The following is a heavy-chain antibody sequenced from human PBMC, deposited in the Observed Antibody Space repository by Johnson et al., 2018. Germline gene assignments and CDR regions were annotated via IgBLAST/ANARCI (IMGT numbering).Heavy chain of an antibody. V-gene: IGHV3-23*04. CDR1: GFTFSSYA. Sequence: VQLVQSGGGSVQXGGSXRLXCAASGFTFSSYAMAWVRQAPGKGLEWVSAISGRGDTTYYAESGKGRFTFSRDNSKKTLYLQMNSLRAEDTAVYYCARGLRYFGWFSTYYFDYWGQGTLVTVSS. CDR3: ARGLRYFGWFSTYYFDY. CDR2: ISGRGDTT. J-gene: IGHJ4*02. D-gene: IGHD3-9*01.